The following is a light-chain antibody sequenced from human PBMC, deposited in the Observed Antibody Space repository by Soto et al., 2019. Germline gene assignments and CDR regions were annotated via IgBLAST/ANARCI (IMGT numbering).Light chain of an antibody. CDR3: SSYAGINNLGV. CDR2: EVN. Sequence: QSAPTQPPSASGSPGQSVTISCNGTSSDVGGYNYVSWYQQHPGKAPKLMIFEVNKRPSGVPDRFSGSKSGNTASLTVSGLQAEDEADYYCSSYAGINNLGVFGTGTKLTVL. J-gene: IGLJ1*01. V-gene: IGLV2-8*01. CDR1: SSDVGGYNY.